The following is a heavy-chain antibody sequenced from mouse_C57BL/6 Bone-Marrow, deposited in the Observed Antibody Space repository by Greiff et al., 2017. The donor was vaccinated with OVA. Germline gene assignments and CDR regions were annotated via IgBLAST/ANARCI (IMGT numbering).Heavy chain of an antibody. CDR2: IRNKANGYTT. CDR1: GFTFTDYY. CDR3: ARYRREDWYFDV. J-gene: IGHJ1*03. Sequence: DVKLVESGGGLVQPGGSLSLSCAASGFTFTDYYMSWVRQPPGKALEWLGFIRNKANGYTTEYSASVKGRFTISRDNSQSILYLQMNALRAEDSATYYCARYRREDWYFDVWGTGTTVTVSS. V-gene: IGHV7-3*01.